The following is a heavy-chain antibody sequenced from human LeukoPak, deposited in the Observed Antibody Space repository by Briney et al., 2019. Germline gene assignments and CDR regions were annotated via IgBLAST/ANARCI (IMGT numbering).Heavy chain of an antibody. D-gene: IGHD2-15*01. J-gene: IGHJ3*02. V-gene: IGHV1-18*01. CDR1: GYTFTSYG. CDR2: ISAYNGNT. Sequence: GASVEVSFKASGYTFTSYGISWVRQAPGQGLEWMGWISAYNGNTNYTQKVQGRITMTTDTSTSTAYMELRSLRSDDTAVYYCARDRDLYCSGGSCYSYAFDIWGQGTMVTVSS. CDR3: ARDRDLYCSGGSCYSYAFDI.